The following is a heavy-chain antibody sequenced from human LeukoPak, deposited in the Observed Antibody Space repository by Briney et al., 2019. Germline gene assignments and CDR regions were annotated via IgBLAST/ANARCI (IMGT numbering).Heavy chain of an antibody. V-gene: IGHV5-51*01. Sequence: PGESLKISCKASGYSFTSYWIAWVRQMPGKGLEWMGIIYPGDSDTKYSPSFEGQVTISADKSINTAYLQWSSLKASDAAMYYCARERSESFDYWGQGTLVTVSS. CDR3: ARERSESFDY. D-gene: IGHD3-3*01. CDR1: GYSFTSYW. J-gene: IGHJ4*02. CDR2: IYPGDSDT.